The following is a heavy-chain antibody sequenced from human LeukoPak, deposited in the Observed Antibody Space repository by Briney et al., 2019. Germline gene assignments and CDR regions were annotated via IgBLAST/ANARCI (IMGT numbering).Heavy chain of an antibody. CDR3: AGDGPQDIVVVPAATGKNGRNYYYYYGMDV. Sequence: GSSVKVSCKASGGTFSSYASSWVRQAPGQVLEWMGGVIPIFGTPNYAQKFQGRVTITADESTSTAYMELSSLRSEDTAVYYCAGDGPQDIVVVPAATGKNGRNYYYYYGMDVWGQGTTVTVSS. D-gene: IGHD2-2*01. J-gene: IGHJ6*02. CDR1: GGTFSSYA. V-gene: IGHV1-69*01. CDR2: VIPIFGTP.